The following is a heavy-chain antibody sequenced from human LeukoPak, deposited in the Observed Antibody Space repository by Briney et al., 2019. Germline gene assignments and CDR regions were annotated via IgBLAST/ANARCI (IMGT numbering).Heavy chain of an antibody. CDR2: TIPIFGTA. V-gene: IGHV1-69*06. CDR3: ARVLGYSYGYYPLDY. D-gene: IGHD5-18*01. Sequence: SVKVSCKASGGTFSSYAISWVRQAPGQGLEWMGGTIPIFGTANYAQKFQGRVTITADKSTSTAYMELSSLRSEDTAVYYCARVLGYSYGYYPLDYWGQGTLVTVSS. J-gene: IGHJ4*02. CDR1: GGTFSSYA.